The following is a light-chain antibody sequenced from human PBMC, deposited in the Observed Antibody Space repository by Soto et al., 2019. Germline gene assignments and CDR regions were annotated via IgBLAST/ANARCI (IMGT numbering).Light chain of an antibody. Sequence: SALTQPASVSGSPGQSITISCTGTSSDVGGYNCVSWYQQHPGKAPKLMIYDVSNRPSGVSNRFSGSKSGNTASLTISGLQAEDEADYYCSSYTSSSTLVVFGGGTQLTVL. J-gene: IGLJ2*01. CDR2: DVS. CDR1: SSDVGGYNC. CDR3: SSYTSSSTLVV. V-gene: IGLV2-14*01.